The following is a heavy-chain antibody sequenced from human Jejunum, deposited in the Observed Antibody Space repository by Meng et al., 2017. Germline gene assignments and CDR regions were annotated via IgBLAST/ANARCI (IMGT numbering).Heavy chain of an antibody. V-gene: IGHV6-1*01. Sequence: QTQLQPPGPGLLKPSQTLSPTCAISAESVSSNSAGWNWIRQSPSRGLEWLGRTYYRSKWYIDYAVSVKSRITINPDKSKNQFSLHLNSVTPEDTAVYYCAGGGLVRSTRGYFDYWGQGTLVTVSS. CDR2: TYYRSKWYI. CDR3: AGGGLVRSTRGYFDY. D-gene: IGHD1-26*01. J-gene: IGHJ4*02. CDR1: AESVSSNSAG.